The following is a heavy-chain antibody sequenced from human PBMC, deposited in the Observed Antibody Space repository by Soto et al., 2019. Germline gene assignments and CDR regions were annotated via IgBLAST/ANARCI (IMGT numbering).Heavy chain of an antibody. CDR3: ARDTGGSGWDLIGFHPGPHDAFDI. D-gene: IGHD6-19*01. CDR1: GGSISSYY. V-gene: IGHV4-4*07. Sequence: QVQLQESGPGLVKPSETLSLTCTVSGGSISSYYWSWIRQPAGKGLEWIGRIYTSGSTNYNPSLKSRVTMSVDTSKNQFSLKLSSVTAADTAVYYCARDTGGSGWDLIGFHPGPHDAFDIWGQGTMVTVSS. CDR2: IYTSGST. J-gene: IGHJ3*02.